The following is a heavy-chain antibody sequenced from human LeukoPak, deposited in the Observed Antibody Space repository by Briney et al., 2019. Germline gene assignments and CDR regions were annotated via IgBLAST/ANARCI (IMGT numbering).Heavy chain of an antibody. J-gene: IGHJ5*02. V-gene: IGHV5-51*01. D-gene: IGHD5-12*01. Sequence: GESLQISCKGSGYSFTSYWIGWVRQMPGKGLEWMGIIYPGDSDTRYSPSFQGQVTISADKSISTAYLQWSSLKASDTAMYYCARRGYSGYDTSNWFDPWGQGTLVTVSS. CDR3: ARRGYSGYDTSNWFDP. CDR2: IYPGDSDT. CDR1: GYSFTSYW.